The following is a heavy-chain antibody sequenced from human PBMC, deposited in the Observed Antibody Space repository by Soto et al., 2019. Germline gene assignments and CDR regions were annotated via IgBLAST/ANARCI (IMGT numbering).Heavy chain of an antibody. CDR1: GFTFSSYW. CDR3: ERGYSGSEQGDY. V-gene: IGHV3-74*03. Sequence: EVQLVESGGGLVQPGGSLRLSCAASGFTFSSYWMHWVRQAAGKGLVWVSRINSDGSSTTYADFVKCRVTISRDNAKNPRYLQMNSLRAEDKGVYWCERGYSGSEQGDYWGQGTMVSVSS. J-gene: IGHJ4*02. CDR2: INSDGSST. D-gene: IGHD1-26*01.